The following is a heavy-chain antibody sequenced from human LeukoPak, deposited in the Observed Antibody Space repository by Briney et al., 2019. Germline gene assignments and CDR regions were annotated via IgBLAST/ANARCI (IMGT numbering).Heavy chain of an antibody. D-gene: IGHD4-17*01. CDR3: ARSDGAYSDY. Sequence: PGGSLRLSCAASGFTFSSYSMNWVRQAPGKGLEWVSYISGSSTTIKYPNSVKGRFTISRDNAKNSLYLQMNSLRDEDTAVHYCARSDGAYSDYWGQGTLVTVSS. CDR1: GFTFSSYS. CDR2: ISGSSTTI. J-gene: IGHJ4*02. V-gene: IGHV3-48*02.